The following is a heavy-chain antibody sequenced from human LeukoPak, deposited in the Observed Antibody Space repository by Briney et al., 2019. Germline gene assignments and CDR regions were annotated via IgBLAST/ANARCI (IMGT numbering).Heavy chain of an antibody. V-gene: IGHV3-11*01. J-gene: IGHJ4*02. D-gene: IGHD6-19*01. CDR2: ISGGGRTI. Sequence: GGSLRLSCAASGFTFSDYYMSWIRQAPGKGLEWISYISGGGRTIYYADSVKGRFTMSRDNAKNSLYLEMNRLSAEDTAVYYCARGGVRRLAYSDYWGQGTLVTVSS. CDR3: ARGGVRRLAYSDY. CDR1: GFTFSDYY.